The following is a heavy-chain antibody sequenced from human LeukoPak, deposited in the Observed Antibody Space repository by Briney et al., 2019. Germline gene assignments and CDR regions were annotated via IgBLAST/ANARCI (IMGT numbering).Heavy chain of an antibody. CDR2: ISSSSSYI. J-gene: IGHJ4*02. CDR3: AKGVYGITMVRGVITLPPYYFDY. V-gene: IGHV3-21*01. Sequence: GGSLRLSCAASGFAFSSYSMNWVRQAPGKGLEWVSSISSSSSYIYYADSVKGRFTISRDNSKNTLYLQMNSLRAEDTAVYYCAKGVYGITMVRGVITLPPYYFDYWGQGTLVTVSS. CDR1: GFAFSSYS. D-gene: IGHD3-10*01.